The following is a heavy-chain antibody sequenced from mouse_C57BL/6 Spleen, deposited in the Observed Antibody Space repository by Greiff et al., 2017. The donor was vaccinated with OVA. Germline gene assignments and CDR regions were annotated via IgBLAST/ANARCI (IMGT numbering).Heavy chain of an antibody. J-gene: IGHJ1*03. D-gene: IGHD1-1*01. CDR1: GYTFTSYW. CDR2: IYPGSGST. V-gene: IGHV1-55*01. Sequence: QVQLQQPGAELVKPGASVKMSCKASGYTFTSYWITWVKQRPGQGLEWIGDIYPGSGSTNYNEKFKSKATLTVDTSSSTAYMQLSSLTSEDSAVYYCARRDYYGSSYEYFDDWGTGTTVTVSS. CDR3: ARRDYYGSSYEYFDD.